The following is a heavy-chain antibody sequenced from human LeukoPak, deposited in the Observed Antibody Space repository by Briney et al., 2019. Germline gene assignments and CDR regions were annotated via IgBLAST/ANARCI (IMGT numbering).Heavy chain of an antibody. D-gene: IGHD4-17*01. CDR3: AALHTGTFVDY. Sequence: GGSLRLSCAASGFSFSGHGVHWVRQVPGKGLEWVAFIRYDGITKFYIDSVKGRFAISRDNSKNTLSLQMNSLRTEDTAVYYCAALHTGTFVDYWGQGTLVTVSS. V-gene: IGHV3-30*02. CDR1: GFSFSGHG. J-gene: IGHJ4*02. CDR2: IRYDGITK.